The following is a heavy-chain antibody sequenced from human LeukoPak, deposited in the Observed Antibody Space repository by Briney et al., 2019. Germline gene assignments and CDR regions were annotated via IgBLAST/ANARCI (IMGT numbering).Heavy chain of an antibody. V-gene: IGHV3-21*01. D-gene: IGHD3-22*01. CDR1: GFTFSSYS. CDR3: ARDPGDYYDRRNYFDY. Sequence: GGSLRLSCAASGFTFSSYSMYWVRQAPGKGLEWVSSISSSSSYIYYADSVKGRFTISRDNAKNSLYLQMNSLRAEDTAVYYCARDPGDYYDRRNYFDYWGQGTLVTVSS. CDR2: ISSSSSYI. J-gene: IGHJ4*02.